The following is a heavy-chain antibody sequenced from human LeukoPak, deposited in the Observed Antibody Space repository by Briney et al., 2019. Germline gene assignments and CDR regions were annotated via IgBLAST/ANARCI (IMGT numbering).Heavy chain of an antibody. CDR3: ARDMYDTSGHLDY. Sequence: GASVKVSCKASGYTFTGYYMHWVRQAPGQGLEWMGWINPNSGGTNYAQKFQGRVTMTRDTSISTAYMELSRLRSDDTAVYYCARDMYDTSGHLDYWGQGTLVTVSS. J-gene: IGHJ4*02. D-gene: IGHD3-22*01. V-gene: IGHV1-2*02. CDR2: INPNSGGT. CDR1: GYTFTGYY.